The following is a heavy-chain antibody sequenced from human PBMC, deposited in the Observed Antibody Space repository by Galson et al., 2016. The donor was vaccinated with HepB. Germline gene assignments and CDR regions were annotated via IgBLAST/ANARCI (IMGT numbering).Heavy chain of an antibody. CDR1: GFTFSTYG. CDR2: IWHDGSNK. V-gene: IGHV3-33*01. CDR3: ARDRLASGNHLDY. Sequence: LRLSCAASGFTFSTYGMHWVRQAPGKGLEWVAVIWHDGSNKYYADSVKGRFTISRDSSTLYLQMNSLRAEDTAVYYRARDRLASGNHLDYWGQGTLVTVSS. D-gene: IGHD4-23*01. J-gene: IGHJ4*02.